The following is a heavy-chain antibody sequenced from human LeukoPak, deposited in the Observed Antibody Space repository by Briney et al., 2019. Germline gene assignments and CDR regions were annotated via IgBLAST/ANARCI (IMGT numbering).Heavy chain of an antibody. CDR1: GDSISSSGYY. D-gene: IGHD3-10*01. CDR2: IYYSGNT. J-gene: IGHJ4*02. V-gene: IGHV4-39*07. CDR3: AGGSGTKIDY. Sequence: SETLSLTCTVSGDSISSSGYYWGWIRQPPGKGLEWIGSIYYSGNTYYNPSLKSRVTISVDTSKNQFSLKLSSVTAADTAVYYCAGGSGTKIDYWGQGTLVTVSS.